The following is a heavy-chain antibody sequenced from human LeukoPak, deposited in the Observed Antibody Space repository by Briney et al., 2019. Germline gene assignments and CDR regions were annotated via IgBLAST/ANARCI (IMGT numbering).Heavy chain of an antibody. D-gene: IGHD6-6*01. Sequence: PGGSLRLSCAASGFTFSSYGMHWVRQAPGKGLEWVAFIRYDGSNKYYADSVKGRFTISRDNSKNTLYLRMHSLRVEDTAVYYCAGNHSSSSPFDYWGQGTLVTVSS. CDR3: AGNHSSSSPFDY. V-gene: IGHV3-30*02. CDR1: GFTFSSYG. J-gene: IGHJ4*02. CDR2: IRYDGSNK.